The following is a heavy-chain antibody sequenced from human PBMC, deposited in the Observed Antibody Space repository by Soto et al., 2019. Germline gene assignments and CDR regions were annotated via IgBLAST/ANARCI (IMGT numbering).Heavy chain of an antibody. J-gene: IGHJ4*02. CDR2: IYYSGST. D-gene: IGHD1-1*01. V-gene: IGHV4-31*03. CDR1: GGSISSGGYY. Sequence: SETLSLTCTVSGGSISSGGYYWSWIRQHPGKGLEWIGYIYYSGSTYHNPSLKSRVTISVDTSKNQFSLKLSSVTAADTAVYYCARAGPFYYFDYWGQGTLVTVSS. CDR3: ARAGPFYYFDY.